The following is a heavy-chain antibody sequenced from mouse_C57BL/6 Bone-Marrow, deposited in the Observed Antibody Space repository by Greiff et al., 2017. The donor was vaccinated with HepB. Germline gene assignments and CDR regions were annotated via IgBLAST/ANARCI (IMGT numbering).Heavy chain of an antibody. D-gene: IGHD2-4*01. J-gene: IGHJ2*01. CDR3: TRRGIYDYALYY. CDR2: IYPRSGNT. Sequence: QVQLKESGAELARPGASVKLSCKASGYTFTSYGISWVKQRTGQGLEWIGEIYPRSGNTYYNEKFKGKATLTVDKSSSTAYMQLSSLTSEDSAVYYCTRRGIYDYALYYWGQGTTLTVSA. CDR1: GYTFTSYG. V-gene: IGHV1-81*01.